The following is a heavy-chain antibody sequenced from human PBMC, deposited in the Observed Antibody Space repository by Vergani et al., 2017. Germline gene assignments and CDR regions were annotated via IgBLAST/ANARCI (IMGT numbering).Heavy chain of an antibody. Sequence: EVHLLESGGGLVQSGGSLRLSCAASGFTFSNSAVSWVRQAQGRGLAWVSSISGPGLSTYYADSVKGRFSISRDNSKNTLSLQMNSLTAEDTAIYYCAGPQGTSAYYYGGFDYWGQGILVTVSS. CDR1: GFTFSNSA. J-gene: IGHJ4*02. CDR2: ISGPGLST. CDR3: AGPQGTSAYYYGGFDY. V-gene: IGHV3-23*01. D-gene: IGHD3-22*01.